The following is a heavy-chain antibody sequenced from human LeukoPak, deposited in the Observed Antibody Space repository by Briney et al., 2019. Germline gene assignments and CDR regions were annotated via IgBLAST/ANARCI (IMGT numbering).Heavy chain of an antibody. D-gene: IGHD2-15*01. J-gene: IGHJ6*03. Sequence: PSGTLSLTCAVSGGSISSSNWWSWVRQPPGKGLEWIGEIYHSGSTNYNPSLKSRVTISVDKSKNQFSLKLSSVTAADTAVYYCARDRPLTLGYCSGGSCYPYYYYMDVWGKGTTVTVSS. CDR2: IYHSGST. CDR1: GGSISSSNW. V-gene: IGHV4-4*02. CDR3: ARDRPLTLGYCSGGSCYPYYYYMDV.